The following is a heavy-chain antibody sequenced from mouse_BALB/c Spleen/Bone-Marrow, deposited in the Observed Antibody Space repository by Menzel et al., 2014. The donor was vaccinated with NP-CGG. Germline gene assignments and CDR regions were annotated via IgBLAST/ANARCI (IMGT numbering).Heavy chain of an antibody. CDR3: ARHAYYDQTEVSFVY. V-gene: IGHV5-9-2*01. J-gene: IGHJ3*01. CDR1: GFSFNSYG. CDR2: ISGGGSYT. D-gene: IGHD2-4*01. Sequence: EVKLVKSGGGLVKSGGSLKLSCAASGFSFNSYGMSWVRQTPEKRLEWVATISGGGSYTFYPDSVKGRFTISRDNAKNNLYLQLSSLRSEDTALYYCARHAYYDQTEVSFVYWGQGTLVTVSA.